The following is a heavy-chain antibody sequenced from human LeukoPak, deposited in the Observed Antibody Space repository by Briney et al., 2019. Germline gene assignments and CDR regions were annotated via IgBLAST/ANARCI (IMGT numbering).Heavy chain of an antibody. J-gene: IGHJ4*02. CDR3: ARDSAYDVVVAAALDY. CDR1: GGTFSSYA. V-gene: IGHV1-2*02. D-gene: IGHD2-15*01. Sequence: GASVKVSCKASGGTFSSYAVSWVRQAPGQGLEWMGWIDPNNGGINYAEKFQGRVTMTRATSISTAYMELSRLTSDDTAFYYCARDSAYDVVVAAALDYWGQGTLVTVSS. CDR2: IDPNNGGI.